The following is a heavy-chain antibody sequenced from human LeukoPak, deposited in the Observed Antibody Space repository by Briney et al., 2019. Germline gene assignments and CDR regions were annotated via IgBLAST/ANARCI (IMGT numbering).Heavy chain of an antibody. J-gene: IGHJ4*02. V-gene: IGHV3-23*01. CDR3: AKVEAGTTIYFDY. CDR1: GFTFSSYA. D-gene: IGHD1-1*01. CDR2: ISGNGGST. Sequence: GGSLRLSCAASGFTFSSYAMSWVRQAPGKGLEWVSAISGNGGSTYYADSVKGRFTISRDNSKNTLYLQMNSLRAEDTAVYYCAKVEAGTTIYFDYWGQGTLVTVSS.